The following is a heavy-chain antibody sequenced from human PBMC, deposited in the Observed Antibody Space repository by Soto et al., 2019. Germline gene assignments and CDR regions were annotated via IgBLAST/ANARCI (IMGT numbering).Heavy chain of an antibody. CDR1: GFTFSSYS. J-gene: IGHJ5*02. D-gene: IGHD3-3*01. Sequence: PGGSLRLSCAASGFTFSSYSMNWVRQAPGKGLEWVSSISSSSSNTYYADSVKGRFTISRDNSKNTLYLQMNSLRAEDTAVYYCAKDLYYDFWEPRLANWFDPWGQGTLVTVSS. CDR2: ISSSSSNT. CDR3: AKDLYYDFWEPRLANWFDP. V-gene: IGHV3-21*04.